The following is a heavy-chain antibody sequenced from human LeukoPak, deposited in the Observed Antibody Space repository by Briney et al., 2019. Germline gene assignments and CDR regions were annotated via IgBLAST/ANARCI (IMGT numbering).Heavy chain of an antibody. J-gene: IGHJ5*02. V-gene: IGHV3-23*01. Sequence: GGSLRLSCAASGFTFSSYAMSWVRQAPGKGLEWVSAISGSGGSTYYADSVKGRFTISRDNSKNTLYLRMNSLRAEDTAVYYCAKQTDPGTGNNWFDPWGQGTLVTVSS. CDR1: GFTFSSYA. D-gene: IGHD1-1*01. CDR2: ISGSGGST. CDR3: AKQTDPGTGNNWFDP.